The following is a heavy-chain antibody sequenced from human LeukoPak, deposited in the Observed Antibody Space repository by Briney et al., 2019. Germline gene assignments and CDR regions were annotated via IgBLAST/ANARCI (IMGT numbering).Heavy chain of an antibody. J-gene: IGHJ4*02. Sequence: GGSLRLSCAASGFTFSSYWMHWVRQAPGKGLVWVSRINGDGSTTNYADSVKGRFTISRDNAKNSLYLQMNSLRAEDTGVYYCARDGSGWYDYWGQGILVTVSS. CDR3: ARDGSGWYDY. CDR2: INGDGSTT. D-gene: IGHD6-19*01. CDR1: GFTFSSYW. V-gene: IGHV3-74*01.